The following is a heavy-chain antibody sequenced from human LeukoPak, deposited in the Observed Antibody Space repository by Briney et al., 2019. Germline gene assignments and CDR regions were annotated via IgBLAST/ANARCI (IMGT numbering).Heavy chain of an antibody. CDR2: IYYSGST. Sequence: PSETLSLTCTVSGGSISSSSYYWGWISQPPGKGLEWIGSIYYSGSTYYNPSLKSRVTISVDTSKNQFSLKLSSVTAADTAVYYCGGYSSSWYDVDYWGQGTLVTVSS. CDR1: GGSISSSSYY. D-gene: IGHD6-13*01. CDR3: GGYSSSWYDVDY. J-gene: IGHJ4*02. V-gene: IGHV4-39*01.